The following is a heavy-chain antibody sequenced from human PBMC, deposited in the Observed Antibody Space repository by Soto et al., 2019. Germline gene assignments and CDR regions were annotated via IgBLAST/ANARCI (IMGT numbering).Heavy chain of an antibody. Sequence: PGGSLRLSCAASGFTFSSYAMHWVRQAPGKGLEWVAVIWYDGSNKYYADSVKGRFTISRDNSKNTLYLQMNSLRVEDTAVYYCAKRAGYSSGWLDYWGQGTLVTVSS. D-gene: IGHD2-15*01. CDR2: IWYDGSNK. CDR1: GFTFSSYA. CDR3: AKRAGYSSGWLDY. J-gene: IGHJ4*02. V-gene: IGHV3-33*06.